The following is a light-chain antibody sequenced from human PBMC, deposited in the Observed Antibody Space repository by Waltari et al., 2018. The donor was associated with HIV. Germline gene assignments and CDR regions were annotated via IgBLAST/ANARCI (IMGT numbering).Light chain of an antibody. J-gene: IGKJ2*01. Sequence: DIQMTPSPSTLSASVGDRVTITCRASQSIGSWLAWYQQKPGKAPKALIYLASNLESGVSSRFSGSGSGTDFTLTISSLQPDDFVTYYCQQYDTFPYTFGQGTKLEIK. V-gene: IGKV1-5*03. CDR2: LAS. CDR3: QQYDTFPYT. CDR1: QSIGSW.